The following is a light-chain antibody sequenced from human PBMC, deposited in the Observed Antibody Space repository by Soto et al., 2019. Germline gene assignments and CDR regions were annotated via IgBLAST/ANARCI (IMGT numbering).Light chain of an antibody. CDR1: QSVSSD. J-gene: IGKJ2*01. CDR2: GAS. Sequence: EIVRTQSPATLSVSPGDRVTLSCRASQSVSSDLAWYQQRPGQAPRLLIYGASTRATGIPARFSGTGSGTEFTLTISSLQSEDFAIYSCQQYNNWPPYTFGQGTKVDIK. CDR3: QQYNNWPPYT. V-gene: IGKV3-15*01.